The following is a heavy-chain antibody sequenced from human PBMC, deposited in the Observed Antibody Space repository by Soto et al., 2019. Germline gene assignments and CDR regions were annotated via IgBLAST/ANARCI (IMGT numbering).Heavy chain of an antibody. J-gene: IGHJ6*02. CDR3: AGPATGYCSSTSCYYYYGMDV. CDR2: INPNSGGT. V-gene: IGHV1-2*02. D-gene: IGHD2-2*01. Sequence: ASVKVSCKASGYTFTGYYMHWVRQAPGQGLEWMGWINPNSGGTNYAQKFQGRVTMTRDTSISTAYMELSRLRSDDTAVYYCAGPATGYCSSTSCYYYYGMDVWGQGTTVTVS. CDR1: GYTFTGYY.